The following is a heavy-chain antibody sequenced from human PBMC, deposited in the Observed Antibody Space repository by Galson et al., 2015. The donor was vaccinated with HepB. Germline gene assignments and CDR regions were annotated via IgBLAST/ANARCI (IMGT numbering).Heavy chain of an antibody. CDR3: VGQQLAHFDY. CDR2: IYYSGST. J-gene: IGHJ4*02. D-gene: IGHD6-13*01. Sequence: ETLSLTCTVSGGSISSYYWSWIRQPPGKGLEWIGYIYYSGSTNYNPSLKSRVTISVDTSKNQFSLKLSSVTAADTAVYYCVGQQLAHFDYWGQGTLVTVSS. CDR1: GGSISSYY. V-gene: IGHV4-59*08.